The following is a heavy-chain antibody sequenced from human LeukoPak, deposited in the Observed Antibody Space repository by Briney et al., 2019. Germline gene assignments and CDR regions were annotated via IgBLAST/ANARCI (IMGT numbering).Heavy chain of an antibody. V-gene: IGHV4-59*08. CDR2: IYYSGST. CDR1: GGSISSYY. J-gene: IGHJ4*02. D-gene: IGHD6-19*01. CDR3: ARIDRAVAGTIDY. Sequence: SETLSLTCTVSGGSISSYYWSWIRQPPGKGLEWIGYIYYSGSTNYNPSLKSRVTMSVDTSKNQFSLKLSSVTAADTAVYYCARIDRAVAGTIDYWGQGTLVTVSS.